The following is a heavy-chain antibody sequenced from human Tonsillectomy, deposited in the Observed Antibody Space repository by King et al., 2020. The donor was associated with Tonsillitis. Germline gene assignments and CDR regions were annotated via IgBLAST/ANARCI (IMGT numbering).Heavy chain of an antibody. CDR2: IYPGDSDT. Sequence: QLVQSGTVVKKPGESLKISCKSSGYSFTSYWIGWVRQMPGKGLEWMGIIYPGDSDTRYSPSFQGQVSISADKSISTAYLQGRSLMDSDTAMYYCAKQPYSRSYYYFDYWRQGTLVTVSS. V-gene: IGHV5-51*01. CDR1: GYSFTSYW. CDR3: AKQPYSRSYYYFDY. D-gene: IGHD6-13*01. J-gene: IGHJ4*02.